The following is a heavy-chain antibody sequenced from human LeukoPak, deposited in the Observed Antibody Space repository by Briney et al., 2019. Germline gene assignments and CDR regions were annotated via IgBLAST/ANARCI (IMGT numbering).Heavy chain of an antibody. CDR3: TKDRRIAAAYLFDY. Sequence: GGSLSLSCAASGFTFNIYAMSWVGQAPGKGLEWVAGISGCGGSTGCADSVEGRFTISRDNSKNTLYLHMNSLRAEDPALYYCTKDRRIAAAYLFDYWGQGTLVSVSS. V-gene: IGHV3-23*01. D-gene: IGHD6-13*01. CDR1: GFTFNIYA. J-gene: IGHJ4*02. CDR2: ISGCGGST.